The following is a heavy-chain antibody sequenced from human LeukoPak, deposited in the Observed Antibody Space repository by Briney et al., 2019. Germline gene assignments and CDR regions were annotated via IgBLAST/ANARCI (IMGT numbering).Heavy chain of an antibody. CDR3: ARAGRGRNWFDP. Sequence: SETLSLTCTISGASISITSYYWVWIRQPPGKGPEWIGHVYYSGSTYYNPSLKSRVTISVDTSKNQFSLKLSSVTAADTAVYYCARAGRGRNWFDPWGQGTLVTVSS. CDR1: GASISITSYY. CDR2: VYYSGST. J-gene: IGHJ5*02. V-gene: IGHV4-39*07. D-gene: IGHD1-14*01.